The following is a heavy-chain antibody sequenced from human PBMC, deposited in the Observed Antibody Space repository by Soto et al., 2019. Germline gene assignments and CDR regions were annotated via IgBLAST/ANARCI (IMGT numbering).Heavy chain of an antibody. Sequence: SETLSLTCTVSGGSVSSGDYYWSWIRQSPGKGLEWIGFIYYGGSTNYNPSLKSRVTISVDTPKNQFSLKLSSVTAADTAVYYCAKNWNWGSLVHWGQGTLVTVSS. CDR1: GGSVSSGDYY. V-gene: IGHV4-61*08. D-gene: IGHD7-27*01. CDR3: AKNWNWGSLVH. J-gene: IGHJ4*02. CDR2: IYYGGST.